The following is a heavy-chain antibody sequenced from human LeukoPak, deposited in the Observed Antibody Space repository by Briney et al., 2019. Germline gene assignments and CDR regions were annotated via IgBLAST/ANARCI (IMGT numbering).Heavy chain of an antibody. J-gene: IGHJ4*02. Sequence: SETLSLTCTVSGGSISSYYWSWIRQPPGKGLEWIGYIYYSGSTNYNPSLKSRVTISVDTSKNQFSLKLSSVTAADTAVYFCTREENYGDYPRTVILDCWGQGVLVTVSS. CDR2: IYYSGST. CDR3: TREENYGDYPRTVILDC. CDR1: GGSISSYY. D-gene: IGHD4-17*01. V-gene: IGHV4-59*01.